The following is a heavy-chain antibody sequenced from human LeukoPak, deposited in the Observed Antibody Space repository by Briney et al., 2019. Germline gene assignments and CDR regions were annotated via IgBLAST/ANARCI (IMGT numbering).Heavy chain of an antibody. V-gene: IGHV1-8*03. J-gene: IGHJ6*03. CDR3: ARSRKRIQLWLQRPGYYYMDV. CDR2: MNPNSGNK. Sequence: GASVKVSCKASGYTFTNYDINWVRQATGQGLEWMGWMNPNSGNKGYAQKFQGRVTITRNTSISTAYMELSSLRFEDRAVYYCARSRKRIQLWLQRPGYYYMDVWGKGTTVTVSS. D-gene: IGHD5-18*01. CDR1: GYTFTNYD.